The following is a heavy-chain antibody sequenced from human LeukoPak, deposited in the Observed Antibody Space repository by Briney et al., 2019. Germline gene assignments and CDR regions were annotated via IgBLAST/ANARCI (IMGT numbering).Heavy chain of an antibody. V-gene: IGHV1-69*05. CDR1: GGTFSSYA. CDR2: IIPIFGTA. CDR3: ARGDRYDSSGYYYDY. D-gene: IGHD3-22*01. Sequence: SVKVSCKASGGTFSSYAISWVRQAPGQGLEWMGRIIPIFGTANYAQKFQGRVTITTDESTSTAYLELSSPRSEDTAVYYCARGDRYDSSGYYYDYWGQGTLVTVSS. J-gene: IGHJ4*02.